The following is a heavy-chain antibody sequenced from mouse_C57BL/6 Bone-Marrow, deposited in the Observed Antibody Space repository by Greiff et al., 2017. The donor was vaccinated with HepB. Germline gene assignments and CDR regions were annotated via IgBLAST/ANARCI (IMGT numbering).Heavy chain of an antibody. CDR2: IYPGDGDT. V-gene: IGHV1-82*01. J-gene: IGHJ3*01. Sequence: QVQLQQSGPELVKPGASVKISCKASGYAFSSSWMNWVKQRPGKGLEWIGRIYPGDGDTNYNGKFKGKATLTADKSSSTAYMQLSSLTSEDSAVYFCARWSNSSWFAYWGQGTLVTVSA. D-gene: IGHD2-5*01. CDR1: GYAFSSSW. CDR3: ARWSNSSWFAY.